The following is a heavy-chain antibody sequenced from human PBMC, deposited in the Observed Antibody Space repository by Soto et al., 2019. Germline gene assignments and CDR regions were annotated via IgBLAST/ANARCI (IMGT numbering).Heavy chain of an antibody. D-gene: IGHD6-19*01. V-gene: IGHV4-59*01. CDR3: ARGVGQWLVLKYFDY. CDR2: IYYGGST. J-gene: IGHJ4*02. Sequence: PSETLSLTCPVSGGSISSSYWSWIRQPPGKGLEWIGYIYYGGSTNYNPSLKSRVTISVDASKNQFSLKLSSVTAADTAVYYCARGVGQWLVLKYFDYWGQGSLVTVSS. CDR1: GGSISSSY.